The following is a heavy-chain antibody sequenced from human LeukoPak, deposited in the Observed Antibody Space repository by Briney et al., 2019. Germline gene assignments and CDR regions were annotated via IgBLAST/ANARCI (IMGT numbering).Heavy chain of an antibody. D-gene: IGHD1-26*01. CDR2: IRGSGGST. CDR3: AKRVQGSYLDY. J-gene: IGHJ4*02. Sequence: PGGSLRLSCAASGFTVSSNYMSWVRQAPGKGLEWVSSIRGSGGSTYYADSVQGRFTISRDSSKNTLYLQMNSLRAEDTAVYYCAKRVQGSYLDYWGQGTLVTVSS. CDR1: GFTVSSNY. V-gene: IGHV3-23*01.